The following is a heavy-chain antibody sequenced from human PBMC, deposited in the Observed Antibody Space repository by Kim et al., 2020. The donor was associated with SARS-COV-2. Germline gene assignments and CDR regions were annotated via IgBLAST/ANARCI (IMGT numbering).Heavy chain of an antibody. V-gene: IGHV4-39*01. CDR3: SMGDTSGYYDY. D-gene: IGHD3-22*01. J-gene: IGHJ4*02. Sequence: YYNPTLKGRVTISVDTSKNQFSLKLSSVTAADTAVYYCSMGDTSGYYDYWGQGTLVTVSS.